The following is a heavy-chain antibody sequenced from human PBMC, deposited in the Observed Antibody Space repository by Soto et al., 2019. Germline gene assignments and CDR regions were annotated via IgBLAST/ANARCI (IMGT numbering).Heavy chain of an antibody. CDR3: ARGGDWTFDY. J-gene: IGHJ4*02. Sequence: QVQLQESGPGLVKPSGTLSLTCAVAGDSITSDKWWSWVRQPPGKGLEGIGEPHHRQGPNCSPSLKGRLTMSVEKSRNQFSLSVSSMTAADTAVYYCARGGDWTFDYWGQGSLVTVSS. D-gene: IGHD2-21*02. V-gene: IGHV4-4*02. CDR2: PHHRQGP. CDR1: GDSITSDKW.